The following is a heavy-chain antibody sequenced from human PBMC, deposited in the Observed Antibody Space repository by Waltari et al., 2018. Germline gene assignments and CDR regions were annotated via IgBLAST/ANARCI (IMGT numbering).Heavy chain of an antibody. Sequence: EVQLVESGGGLVQPGGSLRLSCAASGFTFSSYWMHWVRQAPGKGLVWVSRIKTDGSSTSYADSVKGRFTISRDNAKNTLYLQMNSLRAEDTAVYYCARAKFYYYYMDVWGKGTTVTVSS. J-gene: IGHJ6*03. CDR2: IKTDGSST. CDR3: ARAKFYYYYMDV. CDR1: GFTFSSYW. V-gene: IGHV3-74*01.